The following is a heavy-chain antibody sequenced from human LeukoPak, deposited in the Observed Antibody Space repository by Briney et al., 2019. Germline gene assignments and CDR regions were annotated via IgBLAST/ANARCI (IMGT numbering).Heavy chain of an antibody. V-gene: IGHV4-61*02. D-gene: IGHD3-10*01. CDR2: IYTSGST. Sequence: SETLSLTCTVSGGSISSGSYYWSWIRQPAGKGLEWIGRIYTSGSTNYNPSLKSRVTISVDTSKNQFSLKLSSVTAADTAVYYCGSGSYSSPADDNWFDPWGQGTLVTVSS. CDR3: GSGSYSSPADDNWFDP. J-gene: IGHJ5*02. CDR1: GGSISSGSYY.